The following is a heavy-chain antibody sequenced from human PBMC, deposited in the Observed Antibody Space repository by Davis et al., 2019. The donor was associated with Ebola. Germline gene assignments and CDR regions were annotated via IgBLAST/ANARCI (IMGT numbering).Heavy chain of an antibody. CDR2: IKSKTDGGTT. D-gene: IGHD3-10*01. CDR3: TTVSHYGSGSYYGHYYYGMDV. V-gene: IGHV3-15*01. Sequence: GESLKISCAASGFTFSNAWMSWVRQAPGKGLEWVGRIKSKTDGGTTDYAAPVKGRFTISRDDSKNTLYLQMNSLKTEDTAVYYCTTVSHYGSGSYYGHYYYGMDVWGKGTTVTVSS. J-gene: IGHJ6*04. CDR1: GFTFSNAW.